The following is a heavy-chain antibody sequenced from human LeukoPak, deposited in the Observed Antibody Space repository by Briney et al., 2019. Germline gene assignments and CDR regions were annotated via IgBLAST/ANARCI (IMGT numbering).Heavy chain of an antibody. CDR2: INPSGGST. Sequence: GASVKVSCKASGYTFTSYYMHWVRQAPGQGLEWMGIINPSGGSTSYAQKFQGRVTMTRDTSTSTVYMELSSLRSEDTAVYYCVRVYHDGSFESGNWFDPWGQGTLVTVSS. CDR1: GYTFTSYY. D-gene: IGHD3-22*01. V-gene: IGHV1-46*01. J-gene: IGHJ5*02. CDR3: VRVYHDGSFESGNWFDP.